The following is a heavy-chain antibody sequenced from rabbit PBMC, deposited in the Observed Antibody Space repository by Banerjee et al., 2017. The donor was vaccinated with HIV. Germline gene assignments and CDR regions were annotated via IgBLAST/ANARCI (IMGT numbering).Heavy chain of an antibody. V-gene: IGHV1S47*01. Sequence: QEQLVESGGGLVTPGGNLTLTCKASGFDFSNYGVSWVRQAPGKGLEWIGYIDPVFGSIHYASWVNGRFTISDHNAQNTLYLQLNSLTAADTATYFCVSYDDYGDRNLWGQGTLVTVS. CDR2: IDPVFGSI. D-gene: IGHD2-1*01. CDR1: GFDFSNYG. CDR3: VSYDDYGDRNL. J-gene: IGHJ4*01.